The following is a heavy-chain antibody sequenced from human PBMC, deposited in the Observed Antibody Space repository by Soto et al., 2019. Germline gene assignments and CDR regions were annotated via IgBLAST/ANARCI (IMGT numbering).Heavy chain of an antibody. V-gene: IGHV1-18*01. CDR1: GYTFTSYG. CDR2: ISAYNGNT. Sequence: QVQLVQSGAEVKKPGASVKVSCKASGYTFTSYGISWVRQAPGQGLEWMGWISAYNGNTNYAQKLQGRVTMTTDTHTSTSYMELGGLGSDDTAVYYCARKAYDFWGGYYGGGGGGPWFDPWGQGTLVTVSS. D-gene: IGHD3-3*01. CDR3: ARKAYDFWGGYYGGGGGGPWFDP. J-gene: IGHJ5*02.